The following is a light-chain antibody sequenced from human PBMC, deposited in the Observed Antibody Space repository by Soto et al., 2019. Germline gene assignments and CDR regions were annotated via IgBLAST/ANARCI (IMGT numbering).Light chain of an antibody. V-gene: IGKV2-28*01. Sequence: DIVMTQSPLSLPVTPGEPASISCRSSQSLLHSNGYNYLDWYLQKPGQSPQVLFYLGSNRASGVPARFSGSGSGTDFSMKISRVKAEDVGVYYCMQALQTQTVGQGTKVDIK. CDR1: QSLLHSNGYNY. J-gene: IGKJ1*01. CDR3: MQALQTQT. CDR2: LGS.